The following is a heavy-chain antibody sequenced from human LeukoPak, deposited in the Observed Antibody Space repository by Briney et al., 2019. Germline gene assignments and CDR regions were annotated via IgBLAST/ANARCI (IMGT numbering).Heavy chain of an antibody. CDR1: GGSISSYY. Sequence: SETLSLTCTVSGGSISSYYWSWIRQPPGKGLEWIGYIYYSGSTNYNPSLKSRVTISVDTSKNQFSLKLSSVTAADTAVYYCARSYYYGSGSGPLFDYWGQGTLGTVSS. V-gene: IGHV4-59*01. J-gene: IGHJ4*02. CDR3: ARSYYYGSGSGPLFDY. CDR2: IYYSGST. D-gene: IGHD3-10*01.